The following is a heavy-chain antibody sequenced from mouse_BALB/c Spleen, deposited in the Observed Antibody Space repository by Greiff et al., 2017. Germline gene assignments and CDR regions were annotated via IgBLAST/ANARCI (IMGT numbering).Heavy chain of an antibody. V-gene: IGHV12-3*02. Sequence: VKLMESGPGLVKPSQSLFLACSITGFPITSGYYWIWIRQSPGKPLEWMGYITHSGETFYNPSLQSPISITRETSKNQFFLQLNSVTTEDTAMYYCAGDRRVDYDWFAYWGQGTLVTVSA. D-gene: IGHD2-4*01. CDR3: AGDRRVDYDWFAY. J-gene: IGHJ3*01. CDR1: GFPITSGYY. CDR2: ITHSGET.